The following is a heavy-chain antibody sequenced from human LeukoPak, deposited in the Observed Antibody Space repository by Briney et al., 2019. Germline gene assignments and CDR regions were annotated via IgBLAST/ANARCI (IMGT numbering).Heavy chain of an antibody. Sequence: SETLSLTCTVSGGSLSSGDTYWNWIRQHPGKGLEWIGYISSSGSTYYSPSLKSRLTMSVDTSKNQFSLKLSSVTAADTAVYYCARLPVGYWGQGTLVTVSS. V-gene: IGHV4-31*03. CDR1: GGSLSSGDTY. J-gene: IGHJ4*02. CDR3: ARLPVGY. CDR2: ISSSGST.